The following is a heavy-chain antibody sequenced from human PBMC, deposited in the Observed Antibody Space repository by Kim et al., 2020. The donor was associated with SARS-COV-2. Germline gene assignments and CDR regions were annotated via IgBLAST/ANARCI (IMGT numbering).Heavy chain of an antibody. V-gene: IGHV3-30*03. CDR1: GFTFSIYG. CDR3: ATARGGSYYYGMDV. CDR2: ISYDGSNK. Sequence: VGSLRLSCAASGFTFSIYGMHWVRQAPGKGLEWVAVISYDGSNKYYADSVKGRFTISRDNSKNTLYLQMNSLRPEDTAVYYCATARGGSYYYGMDVWGQGTTVTVSS. J-gene: IGHJ6*02. D-gene: IGHD2-15*01.